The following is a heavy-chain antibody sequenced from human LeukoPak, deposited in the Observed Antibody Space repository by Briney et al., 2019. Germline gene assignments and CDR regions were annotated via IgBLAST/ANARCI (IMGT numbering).Heavy chain of an antibody. Sequence: KPSQTLSLTCNVSGVSVSDGRYYWTWIRQHPGKGLGWIGYKYYSGSAKYNPSLKSRLTISVDTSKNQFSLQLTSVTAADTATYYCATPYCSSISCLDVFSMWGQGTRVTVSS. D-gene: IGHD2-2*01. CDR1: GVSVSDGRYY. CDR2: KYYSGSA. V-gene: IGHV4-31*03. CDR3: ATPYCSSISCLDVFSM. J-gene: IGHJ3*02.